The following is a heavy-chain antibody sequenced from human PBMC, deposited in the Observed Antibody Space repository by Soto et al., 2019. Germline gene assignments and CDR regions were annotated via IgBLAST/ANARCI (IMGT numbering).Heavy chain of an antibody. D-gene: IGHD2-21*02. CDR3: ARGRGGCYSPSSCSKHHFDY. CDR1: GGSISSGGYY. CDR2: IDYSGST. J-gene: IGHJ4*02. Sequence: QVQLQESGPGLVKPSQTLSLTCTVSGGSISSGGYYWRWIRQHPGKGLEWIGYIDYSGSTYYNPSRKSRVTISVDTSKNQFSLKLSSVTAEDTAVDYCARGRGGCYSPSSCSKHHFDYWGQGTLVTVSS. V-gene: IGHV4-31*03.